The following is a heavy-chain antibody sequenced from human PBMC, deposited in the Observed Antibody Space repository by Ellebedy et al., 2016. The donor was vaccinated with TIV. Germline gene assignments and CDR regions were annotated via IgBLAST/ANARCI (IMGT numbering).Heavy chain of an antibody. Sequence: GESLKISCAASGFSFNKYWMGWVRQAPGNGLEWVANIEQDGSDKYYVDSVKGRFTLSRDNAKNSLYLQMNSLRAEDTAVYYCAKDLEQWLDSQGGYYFDYWGQGTLVTVSS. J-gene: IGHJ4*02. D-gene: IGHD6-19*01. CDR3: AKDLEQWLDSQGGYYFDY. CDR2: IEQDGSDK. CDR1: GFSFNKYW. V-gene: IGHV3-7*01.